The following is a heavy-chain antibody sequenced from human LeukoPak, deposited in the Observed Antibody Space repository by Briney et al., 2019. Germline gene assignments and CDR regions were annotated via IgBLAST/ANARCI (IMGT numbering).Heavy chain of an antibody. D-gene: IGHD3-10*01. CDR1: GGSISSYY. CDR2: IYYSGST. J-gene: IGHJ6*02. CDR3: ASGPYGSGSPYYYGMDV. Sequence: PSETLSLTCTVSGGSISSYYWSWIRQPPGKGLEWIGYIYYSGSTNYNPSLKSRVTMSVDTSKNQFSLKLSSVTAADTAVYYCASGPYGSGSPYYYGMDVWGQGTTVTVSS. V-gene: IGHV4-59*01.